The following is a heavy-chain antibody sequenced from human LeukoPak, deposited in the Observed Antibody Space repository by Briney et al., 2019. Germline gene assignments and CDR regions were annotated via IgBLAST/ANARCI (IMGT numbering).Heavy chain of an antibody. CDR3: VRTLSAMIPYDY. CDR1: GYTFTAYY. J-gene: IGHJ4*01. D-gene: IGHD3-16*01. Sequence: ASVKVSCETSGYTFTAYYLHWVRQAPGQGLEWMGWMNPNSGDRNSAQKFQGRVTMTRDTSIRTIYMELSSLRSDDTAVYYCVRTLSAMIPYDYWGNGTLSIVSS. V-gene: IGHV1-2*02. CDR2: MNPNSGDR.